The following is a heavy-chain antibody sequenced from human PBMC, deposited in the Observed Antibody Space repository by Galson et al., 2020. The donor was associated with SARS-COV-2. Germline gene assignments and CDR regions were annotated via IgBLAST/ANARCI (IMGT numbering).Heavy chain of an antibody. Sequence: TGGSLRLSCAASGFTFSSYAMHWVRQAPGKGLEWVAVISYDGSNKYYADSVKGRFTISRDNSKNTLYLQMNSLRAEDTAVYYCARPYSGSYKSYVDYWGQGTLVTVSS. J-gene: IGHJ4*02. V-gene: IGHV3-30-3*01. D-gene: IGHD1-26*01. CDR3: ARPYSGSYKSYVDY. CDR2: ISYDGSNK. CDR1: GFTFSSYA.